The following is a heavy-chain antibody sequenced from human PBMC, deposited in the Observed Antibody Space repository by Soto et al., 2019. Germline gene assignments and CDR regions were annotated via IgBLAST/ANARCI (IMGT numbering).Heavy chain of an antibody. J-gene: IGHJ4*02. CDR3: LRDVGRYCSRTRCYGGHY. V-gene: IGHV1-18*04. CDR2: VNPYNGNT. D-gene: IGHD2-2*01. CDR1: GYTFTSYG. Sequence: QVHLVQSGAEGKKPGASVKVSCKASGYTFTSYGISWVRQAPGLGLEWMGWVNPYNGNTDYAEKFQGRVTMTTDTSATIAYMDLRRLKSDETAVYYCLRDVGRYCSRTRCYGGHYWGQGTLATVSS.